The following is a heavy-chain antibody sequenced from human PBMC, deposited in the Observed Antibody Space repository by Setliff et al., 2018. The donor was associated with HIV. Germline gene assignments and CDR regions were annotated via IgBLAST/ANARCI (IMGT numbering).Heavy chain of an antibody. CDR3: VRHGGTIVVVTTPRLVVWYIDL. J-gene: IGHJ2*01. Sequence: SETLSLTCTVSGGSINSSSYYWGWIRQPPGEGPEWIGSIYYSGSTYYNPSLKSRVTISEDTSKNQISLKLSSVSAADTAVYYCVRHGGTIVVVTTPRLVVWYIDLWGRGTLVPSPQ. D-gene: IGHD2-21*02. V-gene: IGHV4-39*01. CDR1: GGSINSSSYY. CDR2: IYYSGST.